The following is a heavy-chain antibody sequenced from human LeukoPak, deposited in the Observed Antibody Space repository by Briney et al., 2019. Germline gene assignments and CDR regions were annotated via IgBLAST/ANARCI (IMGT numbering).Heavy chain of an antibody. Sequence: PSETLSLTCTVSGGSISSYYWSWIRQPPGKGLEWIGYIYYSGSTNYNPSLKSRVTISVDTSKNQFSLKLSSVTAADTAVYYCARGSAGTVFDYWGQGTLVTVSS. V-gene: IGHV4-59*01. J-gene: IGHJ4*02. CDR2: IYYSGST. CDR1: GGSISSYY. CDR3: ARGSAGTVFDY. D-gene: IGHD6-19*01.